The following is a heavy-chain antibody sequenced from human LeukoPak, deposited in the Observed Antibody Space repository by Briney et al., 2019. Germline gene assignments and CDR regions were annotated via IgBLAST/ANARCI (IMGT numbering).Heavy chain of an antibody. Sequence: PGGSLRLSCAASGFTFSSYAMSWVRQAPGKGLEWVSAITGSGGSPYYADSVKGRFTISRDNSKNMLYLQMNSLRAEDTAVYYCAKDPMPGIAAYYFDYWGQGTLVTVSS. CDR3: AKDPMPGIAAYYFDY. V-gene: IGHV3-23*01. D-gene: IGHD6-25*01. CDR1: GFTFSSYA. J-gene: IGHJ4*02. CDR2: ITGSGGSP.